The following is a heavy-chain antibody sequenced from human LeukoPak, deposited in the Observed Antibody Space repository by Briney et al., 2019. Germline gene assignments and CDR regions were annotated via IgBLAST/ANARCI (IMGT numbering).Heavy chain of an antibody. CDR1: GFTFSSYG. V-gene: IGHV3-33*01. CDR3: ARDPSDDILTGDSDY. J-gene: IGHJ4*02. Sequence: GGSLRLSCAASGFTFSSYGMHWVRQAPGKGLEWVAVIWYDGSNKYYADSVKGRFTISRDNSKNTLYLQMNSLRAEDTAVYYCARDPSDDILTGDSDYWGQGTLVTVSS. D-gene: IGHD3-9*01. CDR2: IWYDGSNK.